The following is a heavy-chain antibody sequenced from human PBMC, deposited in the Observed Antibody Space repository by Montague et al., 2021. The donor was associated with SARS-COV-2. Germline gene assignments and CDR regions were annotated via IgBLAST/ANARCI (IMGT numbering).Heavy chain of an antibody. V-gene: IGHV4-59*01. CDR3: ARLRRSCTNGVCRTYYYYALDV. D-gene: IGHD2-8*01. J-gene: IGHJ6*02. CDR2: ICYRGST. Sequence: SETLSLTCTVSGGSISGFYWSWIRQPPGKGLELIGYICYRGSTKYNPSLESRVAVSVDRSKNQVSLKLTSVTAADTAVYYCARLRRSCTNGVCRTYYYYALDVWGQGTTVTVSS. CDR1: GGSISGFY.